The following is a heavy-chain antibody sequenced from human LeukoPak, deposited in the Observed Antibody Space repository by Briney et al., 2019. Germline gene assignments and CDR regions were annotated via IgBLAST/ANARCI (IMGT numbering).Heavy chain of an antibody. Sequence: GGSLRLSCAASGFTFSSYGMHWVRQAPGKGLEWVAVISYDGSNKYYADSVKGRFTISRDNSKNTLYLQMNSLRAEDTAVYYCAKSRRDSSGYYTDYFDYWGQGTLVTVSS. CDR3: AKSRRDSSGYYTDYFDY. V-gene: IGHV3-30*18. CDR1: GFTFSSYG. D-gene: IGHD3-22*01. CDR2: ISYDGSNK. J-gene: IGHJ4*02.